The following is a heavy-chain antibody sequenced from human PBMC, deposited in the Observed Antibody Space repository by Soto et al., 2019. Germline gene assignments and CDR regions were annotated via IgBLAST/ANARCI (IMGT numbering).Heavy chain of an antibody. Sequence: SETLSLPCTVSGGSISSYYWIWIRQPQGKGLEWIGYIYYSGSTNYNPSLKSRVTISVDTSKNQFSLKLSSVTAADTAMYYCARDLGRFDDYGDSDAFDIWGQGTMVTFSS. V-gene: IGHV4-59*01. CDR3: ARDLGRFDDYGDSDAFDI. CDR1: GGSISSYY. J-gene: IGHJ3*02. D-gene: IGHD4-17*01. CDR2: IYYSGST.